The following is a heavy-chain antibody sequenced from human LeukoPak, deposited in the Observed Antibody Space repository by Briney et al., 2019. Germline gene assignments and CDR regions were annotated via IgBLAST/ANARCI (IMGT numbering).Heavy chain of an antibody. D-gene: IGHD6-19*01. CDR2: ISGSGGST. CDR1: GFTFSSYA. CDR3: VRHNSDWYYLDR. J-gene: IGHJ5*02. Sequence: GGSLRLSCAASGFTFSSYAMSWVRQAPGKGLEWVSAISGSGGSTYYADSVKGRFTISRDNSKNTLYLQMNSLRAEDTAVYYCVRHNSDWYYLDRWGQGILVTVSS. V-gene: IGHV3-23*01.